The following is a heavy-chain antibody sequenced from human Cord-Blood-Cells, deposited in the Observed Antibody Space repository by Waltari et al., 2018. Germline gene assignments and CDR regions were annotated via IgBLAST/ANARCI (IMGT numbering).Heavy chain of an antibody. D-gene: IGHD6-6*01. Sequence: QVQLVQYGAAVTKPGYAVKVACKASGGTFSSYAHLWVRQAPGQGLEWMGGIIPIFGTANYAQKFQGRVTITADESTSTAYMELSSLRSEDTAVYYCARDSPGNARYGMDVWGQGTTVTVSS. CDR2: IIPIFGTA. V-gene: IGHV1-69*01. J-gene: IGHJ6*02. CDR1: GGTFSSYA. CDR3: ARDSPGNARYGMDV.